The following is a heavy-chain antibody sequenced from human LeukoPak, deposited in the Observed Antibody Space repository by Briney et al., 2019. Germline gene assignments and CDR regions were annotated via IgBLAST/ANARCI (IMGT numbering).Heavy chain of an antibody. D-gene: IGHD3-3*01. J-gene: IGHJ4*02. Sequence: RASVKVSCKASGYTFTTYDINWVRQATGQGLEWMGWMNPNSGDTGYAQKFQGRVTMTRNTSISTAYMEVSSLRSDDTAVYYCARSSEWPPLLDYWGQGTLVTVSS. CDR1: GYTFTTYD. CDR3: ARSSEWPPLLDY. CDR2: MNPNSGDT. V-gene: IGHV1-8*01.